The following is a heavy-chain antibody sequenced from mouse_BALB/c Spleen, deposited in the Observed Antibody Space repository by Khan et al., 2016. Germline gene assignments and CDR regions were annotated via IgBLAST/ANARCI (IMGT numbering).Heavy chain of an antibody. Sequence: EVELVESGGGLVKPGGSLKLSCAASGFTFSSYAMSWVRQTPEKRLEWVASISSGGNTFYPDSLKGRFTISRDNARNILYLKGSSMRSADTAMYYCTRGVTTLVDYFDYWGQGTTLTVSS. CDR2: ISSGGNT. CDR1: GFTFSSYA. V-gene: IGHV5-6-5*01. CDR3: TRGVTTLVDYFDY. J-gene: IGHJ2*01. D-gene: IGHD1-1*01.